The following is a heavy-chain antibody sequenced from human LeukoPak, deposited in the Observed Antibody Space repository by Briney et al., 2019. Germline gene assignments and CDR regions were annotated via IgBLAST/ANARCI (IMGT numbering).Heavy chain of an antibody. CDR2: IYPGDSDT. J-gene: IGHJ5*02. CDR3: ARRFKNCSSTSCYFWFDP. V-gene: IGHV5-51*01. D-gene: IGHD2-2*01. Sequence: GESLKISCKGSGYSFTSYWLGWVRQMPGKGLEWMGIIYPGDSDTRYSPSFQGQVTISADKSISTAYLQWSSLKASDTAMYYCARRFKNCSSTSCYFWFDPWGQGTLVTVSS. CDR1: GYSFTSYW.